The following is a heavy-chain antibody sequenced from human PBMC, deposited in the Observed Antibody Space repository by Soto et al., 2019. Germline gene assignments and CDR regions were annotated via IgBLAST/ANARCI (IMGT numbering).Heavy chain of an antibody. CDR2: ISAYNGNT. Sequence: ASVKVSCKASGYTFTSYGISWVRQAPGQGLEWMGWISAYNGNTNYAQKLQGRVTMTTDTSTSTAYMELRSLRSDDTAVYYCAREVPIVVVPAAMMLGWFDPWGQGTLVTVSS. CDR3: AREVPIVVVPAAMMLGWFDP. CDR1: GYTFTSYG. V-gene: IGHV1-18*01. D-gene: IGHD2-2*01. J-gene: IGHJ5*02.